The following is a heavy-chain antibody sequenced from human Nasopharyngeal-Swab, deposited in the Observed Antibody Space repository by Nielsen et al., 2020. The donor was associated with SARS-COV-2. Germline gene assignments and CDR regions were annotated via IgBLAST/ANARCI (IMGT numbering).Heavy chain of an antibody. CDR2: IYYSGTT. V-gene: IGHV4-39*01. D-gene: IGHD2-2*01. CDR1: GGSISSSPYY. Sequence: SETLSLTCAVSGGSISSSPYYWGWIRQPPGKGLEWIGTIYYSGTTYSNPSLKSRVTISVDTSKDQFSLKLSSMTAADTAVYYCARPSKTGYWYFDLWGRGTLGTVSS. CDR3: ARPSKTGYWYFDL. J-gene: IGHJ2*01.